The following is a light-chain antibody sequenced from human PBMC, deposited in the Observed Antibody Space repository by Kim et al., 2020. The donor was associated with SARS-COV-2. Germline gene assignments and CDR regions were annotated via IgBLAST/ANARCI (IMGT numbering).Light chain of an antibody. CDR1: SHGSDS. CDR3: NSRDSSGNHLV. Sequence: GAPVRMTGRGDSHGSDSTNWARQRPSQAPVLVSYGKNNRPSGIPDRFSGSSARNTAALTSAEAQAEDEADYCCNSRDSSGNHLVFGGETQLTVL. V-gene: IGLV3-19*01. CDR2: GKN. J-gene: IGLJ3*02.